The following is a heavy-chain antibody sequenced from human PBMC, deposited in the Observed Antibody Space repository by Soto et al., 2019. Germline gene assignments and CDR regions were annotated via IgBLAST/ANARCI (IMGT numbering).Heavy chain of an antibody. V-gene: IGHV3-64*01. Sequence: EVQLVESGGGLVQHGGSLRLSCAASGFTFSNYAMHWVRQAPGKGLEYVSTISSNGGSTYYASSVKGRFTISRDNSKNTLYLQMGSLRAEDMAVYYCASSRDGYSFVYWGQGTLVTVSS. CDR2: ISSNGGST. D-gene: IGHD4-4*01. J-gene: IGHJ4*02. CDR1: GFTFSNYA. CDR3: ASSRDGYSFVY.